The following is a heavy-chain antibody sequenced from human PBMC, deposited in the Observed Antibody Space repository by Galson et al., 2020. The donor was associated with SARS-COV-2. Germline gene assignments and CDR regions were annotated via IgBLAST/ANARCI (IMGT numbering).Heavy chain of an antibody. CDR1: GDTFSRYT. CDR2: IIPLFGTT. Sequence: SVKVSCKASGDTFSRYTFSWVRQAPGQGLEWLGRIIPLFGTTNYAQKFQGRLTITADAFTSTVYMEVSSLTYEDTAVYYCARVSNYDPQWFDFWGQGTLVTVSS. D-gene: IGHD3-22*01. V-gene: IGHV1-69*13. J-gene: IGHJ4*02. CDR3: ARVSNYDPQWFDF.